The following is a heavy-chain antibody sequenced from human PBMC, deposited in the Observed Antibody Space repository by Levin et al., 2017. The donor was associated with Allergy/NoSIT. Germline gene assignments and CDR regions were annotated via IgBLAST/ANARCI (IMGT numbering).Heavy chain of an antibody. V-gene: IGHV5-51*01. CDR2: IYPGDSDT. CDR3: ARLPGGVGATIYLDY. CDR1: GYSFTSYW. D-gene: IGHD1-26*01. Sequence: GESLKISCKGSGYSFTSYWIGWVRQMPGKGLEWMGIIYPGDSDTRYSPSFQGQVTISADKSISTAYLQWSSLKASDTAMYYCARLPGGVGATIYLDYWGQGTLVTVSS. J-gene: IGHJ4*02.